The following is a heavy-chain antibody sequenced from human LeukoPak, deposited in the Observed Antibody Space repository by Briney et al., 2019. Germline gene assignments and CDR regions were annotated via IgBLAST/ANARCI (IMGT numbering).Heavy chain of an antibody. CDR1: GGSISSYY. CDR2: IYYSGST. J-gene: IGHJ4*02. D-gene: IGHD2-15*01. V-gene: IGHV4-59*12. Sequence: SETLSLTCTVSGGSISSYYWSWIRQPPGKGLEWIGYIYYSGSTNYNPSLKSRVTISIDTSKNQFSLKVTSVTVADTAVYYCARTSDRYCSGGSCYLAFWGQGTLVTVSS. CDR3: ARTSDRYCSGGSCYLAF.